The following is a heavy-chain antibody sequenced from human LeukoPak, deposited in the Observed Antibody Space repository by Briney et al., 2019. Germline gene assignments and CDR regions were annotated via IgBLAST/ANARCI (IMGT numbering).Heavy chain of an antibody. Sequence: GGSLRLSCAASGNYWMHWVRQAPGKGLVWVSHINSDGSWTSYADSVKGRFTISKDNAKNTVYLQMNNLRAEDTAVYYCAREVGGPASYFDYWGQGTLVTVSS. CDR1: GNYW. CDR3: AREVGGPASYFDY. D-gene: IGHD3-16*01. CDR2: INSDGSWT. V-gene: IGHV3-74*01. J-gene: IGHJ4*02.